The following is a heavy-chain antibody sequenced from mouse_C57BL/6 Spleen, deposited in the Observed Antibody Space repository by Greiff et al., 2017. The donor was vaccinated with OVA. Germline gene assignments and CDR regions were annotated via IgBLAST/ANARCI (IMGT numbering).Heavy chain of an antibody. V-gene: IGHV1-26*01. CDR2: INPNNGGT. D-gene: IGHD3-2*02. J-gene: IGHJ1*03. Sequence: EVQLQQSGPELVKPGASVKISCKASGYTFTDYYMNWVKQSHGKSLEWIGDINPNNGGTSYNQKFKGKATLTVDKSSSTAYMELRSLTSEDSAVYYCARIRTAQVYWYFDVWGTGTTVTVSS. CDR3: ARIRTAQVYWYFDV. CDR1: GYTFTDYY.